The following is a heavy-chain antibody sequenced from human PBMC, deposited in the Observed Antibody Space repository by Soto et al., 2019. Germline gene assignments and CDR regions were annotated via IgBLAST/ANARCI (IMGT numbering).Heavy chain of an antibody. V-gene: IGHV3-53*01. CDR2: IYSGGST. Sequence: QAPGKGLEWVSVIYSGGSTYYADSVKGRFTISRDNSKNTLYLQMNSLRAEDTAVYYFVRGLAGSGLYYFVYWGQGTLVTVS. D-gene: IGHD6-19*01. J-gene: IGHJ4*02. CDR3: VRGLAGSGLYYFVY.